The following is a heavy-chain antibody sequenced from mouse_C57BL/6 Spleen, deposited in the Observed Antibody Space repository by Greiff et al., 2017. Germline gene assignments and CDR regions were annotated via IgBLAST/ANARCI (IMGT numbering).Heavy chain of an antibody. D-gene: IGHD1-1*01. CDR3: ASYYGSSYGAFDY. J-gene: IGHJ2*01. Sequence: QVHVKQPGAELVKPGASVKLSCKASGYTFTSYWMHWVKQRPGQGLEWIGMIHPNSGSTNYNEKFKSKATLTVDKSSSTAYMQLSSLTSEDSAVYDCASYYGSSYGAFDYWGQGTTLTVSS. V-gene: IGHV1-64*01. CDR1: GYTFTSYW. CDR2: IHPNSGST.